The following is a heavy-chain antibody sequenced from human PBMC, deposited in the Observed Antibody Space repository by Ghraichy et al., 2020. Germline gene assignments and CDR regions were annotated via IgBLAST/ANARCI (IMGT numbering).Heavy chain of an antibody. CDR3: ARDLREYDSTFV. J-gene: IGHJ4*02. CDR2: ISISGTTQ. Sequence: GGSLRLSCAASGFTLTSYSMNWVRQAPGRGLEWVSFISISGTTQYYADSVKGRFTISRDNAKNSVYLQMNSLRDEDTAVYYCARDLREYDSTFVWGQGTLVTVSS. CDR1: GFTLTSYS. V-gene: IGHV3-48*02. D-gene: IGHD3-22*01.